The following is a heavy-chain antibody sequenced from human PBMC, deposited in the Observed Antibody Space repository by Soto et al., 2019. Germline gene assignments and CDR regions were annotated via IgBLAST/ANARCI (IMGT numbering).Heavy chain of an antibody. CDR3: AKDGITYYYDSSGYYYEFDY. Sequence: GESLKISCAASGFTFSSYAMSWVRQAPGKGLEWVSAISGSGGSTYYADSVKGRFTISRDNSKNTLYLQMNSLRAEDTAVYYCAKDGITYYYDSSGYYYEFDYWGQGTLVTVSS. V-gene: IGHV3-23*01. J-gene: IGHJ4*02. CDR1: GFTFSSYA. CDR2: ISGSGGST. D-gene: IGHD3-22*01.